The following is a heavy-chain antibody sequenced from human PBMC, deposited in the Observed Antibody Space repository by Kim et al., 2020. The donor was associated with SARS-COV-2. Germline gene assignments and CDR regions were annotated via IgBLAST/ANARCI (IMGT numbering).Heavy chain of an antibody. V-gene: IGHV4-31*03. CDR3: ARAGSLCGGDCYSFDY. Sequence: SETLSRTCTVSGGSISSVGYYWSWIRQHPGKGLEWIGYIYYSGSTYYNPSLKSRVTISVDTSKNQFSLKLSSVTAADTAVYYCARAGSLCGGDCYSFDYWGQGTLVTVSS. CDR2: IYYSGST. D-gene: IGHD2-21*02. CDR1: GGSISSVGYY. J-gene: IGHJ4*02.